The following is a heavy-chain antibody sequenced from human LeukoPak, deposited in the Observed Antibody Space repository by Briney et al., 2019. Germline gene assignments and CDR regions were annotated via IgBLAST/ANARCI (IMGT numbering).Heavy chain of an antibody. V-gene: IGHV1-8*01. D-gene: IGHD2-15*01. CDR2: MNPNSGNT. CDR3: ARDIVYNCFDP. Sequence: ASVKVSCKASRYTFTSYEINWVRQATGQGLEWMGWMNPNSGNTGYAQKFQGRVTMTRNTSISTAYMELSSLRSEDTAVYYCARDIVYNCFDPWGQGTLVTISS. J-gene: IGHJ5*02. CDR1: RYTFTSYE.